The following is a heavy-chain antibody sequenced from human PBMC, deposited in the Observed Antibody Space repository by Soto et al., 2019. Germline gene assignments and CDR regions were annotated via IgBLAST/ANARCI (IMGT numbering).Heavy chain of an antibody. CDR3: AKQFYDSSGYIANFDY. V-gene: IGHV3-23*01. Sequence: PGGSLRLSCAASGFTFSSYAMSWVRQAPGKGLEWVSAISGSGGSTYYADSVKGRFTISRDNSKNTLYLQMNSLRAEDTAVYYCAKQFYDSSGYIANFDYWGQGTLVTVSS. D-gene: IGHD3-22*01. CDR1: GFTFSSYA. J-gene: IGHJ4*02. CDR2: ISGSGGST.